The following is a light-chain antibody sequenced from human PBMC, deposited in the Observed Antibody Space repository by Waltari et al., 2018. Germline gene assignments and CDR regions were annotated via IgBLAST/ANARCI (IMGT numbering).Light chain of an antibody. CDR3: LQDYNYPRT. J-gene: IGKJ1*01. CDR1: QDIRID. Sequence: AIQMTQSPSSLSPSVGDRVTINCRASQDIRIDLAWYQQKPGKAPNLLIYAASTLQSGVPLRFSASGSGTDFTLTISSLRPEDSATYYCLQDYNYPRTFGQGTKVEIK. CDR2: AAS. V-gene: IGKV1-6*01.